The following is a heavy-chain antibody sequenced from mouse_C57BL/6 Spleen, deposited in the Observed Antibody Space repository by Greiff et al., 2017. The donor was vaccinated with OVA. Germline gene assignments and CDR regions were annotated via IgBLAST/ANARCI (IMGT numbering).Heavy chain of an antibody. V-gene: IGHV5-9*01. Sequence: EVQLVESGGGLVKPGGSLKLSCAASGFTFSSYTMSWVRQTPEKRLEWVATISGGGGNTYYPDSVKGRFTISRDNAKNTLYLQMSSLRSEDTALYYCARRGIYDGYYVDWGQGTTLTVSS. D-gene: IGHD2-3*01. CDR1: GFTFSSYT. J-gene: IGHJ2*01. CDR3: ARRGIYDGYYVD. CDR2: ISGGGGNT.